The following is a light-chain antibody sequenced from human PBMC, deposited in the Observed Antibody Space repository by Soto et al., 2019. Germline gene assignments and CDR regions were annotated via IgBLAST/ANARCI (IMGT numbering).Light chain of an antibody. V-gene: IGKV1-27*01. CDR2: GAS. Sequence: DIQMTQSPSSLSASVVDTVTITFRASRDIGDSLAWYQQIPGKPPNLLIYGASTLHSGVPSRFSGSGSGTEFTLTISSLQPEDVATFYCQKYNSVPQTFGQGTKV. CDR3: QKYNSVPQT. CDR1: RDIGDS. J-gene: IGKJ1*01.